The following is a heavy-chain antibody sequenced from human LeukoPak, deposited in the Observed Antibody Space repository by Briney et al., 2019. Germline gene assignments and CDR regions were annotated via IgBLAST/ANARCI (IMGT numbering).Heavy chain of an antibody. CDR2: IIPILGIA. Sequence: SVKVSCKASGGTFSSYAISWVRQAPGQGLEWMGRIIPILGIANYAQKFQGRVTITADKSASTAYMELSSLRSEDTAVYYCARSFYYYDSSGYYYDAFDIWGQGTMVTVSS. V-gene: IGHV1-69*04. CDR1: GGTFSSYA. J-gene: IGHJ3*02. CDR3: ARSFYYYDSSGYYYDAFDI. D-gene: IGHD3-22*01.